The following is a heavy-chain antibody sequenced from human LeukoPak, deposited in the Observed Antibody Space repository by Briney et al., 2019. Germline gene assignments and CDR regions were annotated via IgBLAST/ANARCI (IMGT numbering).Heavy chain of an antibody. CDR3: ARDRRDSSSS. J-gene: IGHJ4*02. CDR1: GGSISGYY. V-gene: IGHV4-59*12. Sequence: PSGTLSLTCTVSGGSISGYYWVWIRQPPGKGLEWIGYIYHSGSTYYNPSLKSRVTISVDRSKNQFSLKLSSVTAADTAVYYCARDRRDSSSSWGQGTLVTVSS. D-gene: IGHD6-6*01. CDR2: IYHSGST.